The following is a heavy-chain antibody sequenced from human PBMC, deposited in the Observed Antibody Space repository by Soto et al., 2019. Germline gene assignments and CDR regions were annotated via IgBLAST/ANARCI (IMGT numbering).Heavy chain of an antibody. J-gene: IGHJ4*02. CDR2: IIPIFGTA. Sequence: PVKVSCKAAGRTFSSYATSWVRQAPGQGLEWMGGIIPIFGTANYAQKFQGRVTITADKSTSTAYMELSSLRSEDTAGYYCAILSGYDGGWCQGPLGTLSS. CDR1: GRTFSSYA. CDR3: AILSGYDGG. V-gene: IGHV1-69*06. D-gene: IGHD5-12*01.